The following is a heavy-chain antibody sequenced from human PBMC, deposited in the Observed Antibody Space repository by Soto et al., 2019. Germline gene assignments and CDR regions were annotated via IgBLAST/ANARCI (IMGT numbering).Heavy chain of an antibody. D-gene: IGHD2-21*02. J-gene: IGHJ6*02. V-gene: IGHV4-31*03. CDR2: IYYSGST. Sequence: PSETLSLTCTVSGGSISSGGYYWSWIRQHPGKGLEWIGYIYYSGSTYYNPSLKSRVTISVDTSKNQFSLKLSSVTAADTAVYYCARDSVTAIPDYYGMDVWGQGTTVTVSS. CDR3: ARDSVTAIPDYYGMDV. CDR1: GGSISSGGYY.